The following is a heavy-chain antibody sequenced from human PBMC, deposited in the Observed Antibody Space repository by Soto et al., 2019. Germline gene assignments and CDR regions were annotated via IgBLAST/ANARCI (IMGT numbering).Heavy chain of an antibody. CDR1: GFTFRSYG. CDR3: AKNGHLGWPDNWFDP. D-gene: IGHD6-19*01. V-gene: IGHV3-30*18. Sequence: QVQLVESGGGVVQPGRSLRLSCAASGFTFRSYGMHWVRQAPGKGLEWVAVISYDGSNKYYADSVKGRFTISRDNSKNTLYLQMNSLRAEDTAVYYCAKNGHLGWPDNWFDPWGQGTLVTVSS. J-gene: IGHJ5*02. CDR2: ISYDGSNK.